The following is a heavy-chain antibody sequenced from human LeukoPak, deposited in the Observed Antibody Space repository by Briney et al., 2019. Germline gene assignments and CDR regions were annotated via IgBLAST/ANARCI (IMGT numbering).Heavy chain of an antibody. Sequence: SETLSLTCTVSGGSISSGSYYWNWIRQPAGKRLERLGNIFTRGTTNYNASLESRLTISLDTARNQFSLCLSSVTAADTAMYFCARSSLAVYFDYWGQGTLVTASS. D-gene: IGHD6-19*01. CDR1: GGSISSGSYY. V-gene: IGHV4-61*09. CDR2: IFTRGTT. CDR3: ARSSLAVYFDY. J-gene: IGHJ4*02.